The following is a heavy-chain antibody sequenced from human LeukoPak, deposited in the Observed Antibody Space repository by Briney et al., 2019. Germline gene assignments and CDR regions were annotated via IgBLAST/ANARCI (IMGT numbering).Heavy chain of an antibody. CDR1: GFSFSTYA. Sequence: GGSLRLSCAASGFSFSTYAMNWVRQAPDKGLEWVSGISGSGGSFYYADSVKGRFTISRDNSKNTVHLQMNSLRGEDTAVYYCAKEVYGEEVEVYYYGMDVWGQGTTVTVS. CDR3: AKEVYGEEVEVYYYGMDV. V-gene: IGHV3-23*01. J-gene: IGHJ6*02. D-gene: IGHD4-17*01. CDR2: ISGSGGSF.